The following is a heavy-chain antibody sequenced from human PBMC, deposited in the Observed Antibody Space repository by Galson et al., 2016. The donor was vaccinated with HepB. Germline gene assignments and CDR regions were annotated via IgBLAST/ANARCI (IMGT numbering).Heavy chain of an antibody. CDR3: AKSYSQWYYDSSGAYSYFDY. J-gene: IGHJ4*02. V-gene: IGHV3-33*06. Sequence: SLRLSCAASGYTFSSFGMHWVRQAPGKGLEWVALIWYDGTDKYYADSVKGRFTISRDNSKNNVYRQMNSLRAEATAVYYCAKSYSQWYYDSSGAYSYFDYWGQGTLVTVSS. CDR1: GYTFSSFG. CDR2: IWYDGTDK. D-gene: IGHD3-22*01.